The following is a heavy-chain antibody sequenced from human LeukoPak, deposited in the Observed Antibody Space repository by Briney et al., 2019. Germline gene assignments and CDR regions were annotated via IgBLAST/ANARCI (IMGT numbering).Heavy chain of an antibody. CDR2: ISSSGSTI. CDR1: GGSFSDYY. CDR3: ARVLSPIFLYGMDV. D-gene: IGHD3-9*01. J-gene: IGHJ6*02. Sequence: LSLTCAVYGGSFSDYYMSWIRQAPGKGLEWVSYISSSGSTIYYADSVKGRFTISRDNAKNSLYLQMNSLRAEDTVVYYCARVLSPIFLYGMDVWGQGTTVTVSS. V-gene: IGHV3-11*01.